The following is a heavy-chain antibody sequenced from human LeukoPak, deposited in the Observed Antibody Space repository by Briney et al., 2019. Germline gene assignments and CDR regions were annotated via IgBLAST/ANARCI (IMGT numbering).Heavy chain of an antibody. Sequence: GGSLRLSCAASGFTFSSYEMKWVRQAPGKGLEWVSYISSSGSTIYYADSVKGRFTICRDNAKNSLYLQMNSLRAEDTAVYYCAELGITMIGGVWGKETTVTIS. D-gene: IGHD3-10*02. CDR3: AELGITMIGGV. CDR2: ISSSGSTI. V-gene: IGHV3-48*03. CDR1: GFTFSSYE. J-gene: IGHJ6*03.